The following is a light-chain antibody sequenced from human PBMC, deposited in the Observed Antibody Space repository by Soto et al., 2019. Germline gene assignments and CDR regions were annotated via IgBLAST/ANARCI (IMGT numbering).Light chain of an antibody. V-gene: IGLV1-40*01. J-gene: IGLJ1*01. CDR2: GNS. CDR3: QSYDSSLSADV. CDR1: SSNIGAGYD. Sequence: QSALTQPPSVSGAPGQRVTISCTGSSSNIGAGYDVHWYQQLPGTAPKLLIYGNSNRPSGVPDRFSGSKSGTSASLAITGLQAEDEADYYCQSYDSSLSADVFGTGTKVTV.